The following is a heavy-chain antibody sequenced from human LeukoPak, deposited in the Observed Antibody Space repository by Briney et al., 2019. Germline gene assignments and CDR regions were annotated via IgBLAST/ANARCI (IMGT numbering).Heavy chain of an antibody. CDR3: ARHGPVRGVISYYYYMDI. CDR1: GCRFTSYW. V-gene: IGHV5-51*01. CDR2: IYPGESDT. J-gene: IGHJ6*03. Sequence: GEALKISFKGSGCRFTSYWIGWGRPMPGKGGEWMGIIYPGESDTRYSPSFQGQVTISADKSNNTAYLQWSSLKASDTAMYYCARHGPVRGVISYYYYMDIWGKGTTVTVSS. D-gene: IGHD3-10*01.